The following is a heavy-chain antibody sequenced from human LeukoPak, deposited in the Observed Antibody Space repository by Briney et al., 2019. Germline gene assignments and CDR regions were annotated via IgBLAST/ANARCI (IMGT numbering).Heavy chain of an antibody. V-gene: IGHV5-51*01. Sequence: GESLKISCKGSGYTFTNYWIGWVRQMPGKGLEWMGIIYPGDSDTRYSPSFQGQVTISADKSISTAYLQWSSLKASDTAIYYCARHFSGYGRTPFDSWGQGTLVTVSS. CDR2: IYPGDSDT. CDR3: ARHFSGYGRTPFDS. D-gene: IGHD5-12*01. J-gene: IGHJ4*02. CDR1: GYTFTNYW.